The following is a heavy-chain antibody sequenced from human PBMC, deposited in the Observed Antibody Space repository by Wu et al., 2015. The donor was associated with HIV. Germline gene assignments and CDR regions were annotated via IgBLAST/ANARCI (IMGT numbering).Heavy chain of an antibody. CDR3: ARQAGWFGELLYVLDY. V-gene: IGHV1-46*01. CDR2: INPSGGST. D-gene: IGHD3-10*01. Sequence: QVQLVQSGAEVKKPGASVKVSCEASGYIFTSYYMHWVRQAPGQGLEWMGRINPSGGSTSYAQKFQGRVTMTRDTSTSTVYMELNSLRSEDTAVYYCARQAGWFGELLYVLDYVGPRVTLVTVS. J-gene: IGHJ4*03. CDR1: GYIFTSYY.